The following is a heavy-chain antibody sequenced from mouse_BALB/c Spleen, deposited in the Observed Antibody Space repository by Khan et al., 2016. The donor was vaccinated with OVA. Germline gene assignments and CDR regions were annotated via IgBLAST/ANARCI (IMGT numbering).Heavy chain of an antibody. J-gene: IGHJ3*01. Sequence: VQLQQSGAELARPGASVKMSCKASGYTFTSYTIHWVKQRPGQGLDWIGYINPNNGYTNYNQKFKDKATLTADKSSSTAYMQLSSLTSEDSAVYYCARRSYHDDDGAWFAYWGQGTLVTVSA. CDR3: ARRSYHDDDGAWFAY. CDR2: INPNNGYT. CDR1: GYTFTSYT. D-gene: IGHD2-4*01. V-gene: IGHV1-4*01.